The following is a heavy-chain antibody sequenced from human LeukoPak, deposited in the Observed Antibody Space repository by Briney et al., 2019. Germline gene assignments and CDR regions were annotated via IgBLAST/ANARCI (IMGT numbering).Heavy chain of an antibody. CDR1: GGSISSYY. Sequence: SETLSLTCTVSGGSISSYYWSWIRQPPGKGLEWIGYIYYSGSTNYNPSLKSRVTISVDTSKNQFSLKLSSVTAADTAVYYCAGYYSSSDYWGQGTLVTVSS. CDR2: IYYSGST. J-gene: IGHJ4*02. CDR3: AGYYSSSDY. V-gene: IGHV4-59*01. D-gene: IGHD6-6*01.